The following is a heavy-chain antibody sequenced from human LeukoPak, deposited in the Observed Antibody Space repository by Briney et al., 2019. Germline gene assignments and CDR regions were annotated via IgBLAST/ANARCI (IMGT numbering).Heavy chain of an antibody. Sequence: PSETLSLTCTVSGGSISSGDNYWRWLRQPAGTGLEWIGRIYTSGSTNYNPSLKSRVTISGDTSKNQFSLRLSSVTAADTAVYYCARASYSYDINGWVPFDYWGQGTLVTVSS. CDR1: GGSISSGDNY. D-gene: IGHD3-22*01. V-gene: IGHV4-61*02. J-gene: IGHJ4*01. CDR3: ARASYSYDINGWVPFDY. CDR2: IYTSGST.